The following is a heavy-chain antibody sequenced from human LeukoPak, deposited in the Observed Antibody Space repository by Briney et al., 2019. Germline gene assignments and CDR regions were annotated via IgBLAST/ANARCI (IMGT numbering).Heavy chain of an antibody. Sequence: ASVKVSCKASGGTFSSYAVSWVRQAPGQGLEWMGRIIPILGIANYAQKFQGRVTITADKSTSTAYMELSSLRSEDTAVYYCTNTTGYSSGGNWFDPWGQGTLVTVSS. CDR2: IIPILGIA. J-gene: IGHJ5*02. V-gene: IGHV1-69*04. CDR1: GGTFSSYA. CDR3: TNTTGYSSGGNWFDP. D-gene: IGHD6-19*01.